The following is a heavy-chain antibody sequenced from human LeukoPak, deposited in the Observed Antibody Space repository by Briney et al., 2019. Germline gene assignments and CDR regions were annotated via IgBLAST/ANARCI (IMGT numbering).Heavy chain of an antibody. D-gene: IGHD2-2*01. V-gene: IGHV1-69*05. CDR1: GGTFSSYA. J-gene: IGHJ5*02. CDR2: IIPIFGTA. CDR3: ALCQRDGTWHGLDP. Sequence: VASVKVSCKASGGTFSSYAISWVRQAPGQGLEWMGGIIPIFGTANYAQKFQGRVTITTDESTSTAYMELSSLRSEDTAVYYCALCQRDGTWHGLDPWGQGTLVTVCS.